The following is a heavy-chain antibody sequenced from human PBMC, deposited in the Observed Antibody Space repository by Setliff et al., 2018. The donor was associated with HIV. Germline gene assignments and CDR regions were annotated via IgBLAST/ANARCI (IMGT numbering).Heavy chain of an antibody. CDR2: ITGSSDII. J-gene: IGHJ6*02. CDR1: GFTFSTYP. V-gene: IGHV3-48*04. CDR3: ARPTNIDTLYYGSQSFYMYYYGMDV. D-gene: IGHD3-10*01. Sequence: QTGGSLRLSCAASGFTFSTYPMNWVRQAPGKGLEWVSYITGSSDIIHYADSVKGRFTVSRGNAKNSLYLQMNSLRAEDTAVYFCARPTNIDTLYYGSQSFYMYYYGMDVWGQGTTVTVSS.